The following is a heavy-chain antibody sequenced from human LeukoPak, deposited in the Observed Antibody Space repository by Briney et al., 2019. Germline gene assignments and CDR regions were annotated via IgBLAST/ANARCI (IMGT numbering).Heavy chain of an antibody. CDR1: GFTFSTYS. Sequence: GGSLRLSCEASGFTFSTYSMNWVRLAPGKGLEWVSSITSSSSYIYYADSVKGRFTISRDNSKNTLYLQMNSLRAEDTAVYYCAKDYPRYYYGSGSDAEGYWGQGTLVTVSS. J-gene: IGHJ4*02. V-gene: IGHV3-21*04. CDR3: AKDYPRYYYGSGSDAEGY. D-gene: IGHD3-10*01. CDR2: ITSSSSYI.